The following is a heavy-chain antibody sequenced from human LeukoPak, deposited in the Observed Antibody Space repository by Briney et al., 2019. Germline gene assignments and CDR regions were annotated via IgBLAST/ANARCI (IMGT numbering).Heavy chain of an antibody. CDR1: DGSINSYY. CDR3: ARGRSNYYGMDV. V-gene: IGHV4-59*01. J-gene: IGHJ6*02. CDR2: IYYNGNT. D-gene: IGHD1-26*01. Sequence: SETLSLTCSVSDGSINSYYWNWIRRPPGKGLEWIGYIYYNGNTNYSPSLKSRVTMSVDTSKNLFSLKVSSVTAADTAVYYCARGRSNYYGMDVWGRGTTVTVSS.